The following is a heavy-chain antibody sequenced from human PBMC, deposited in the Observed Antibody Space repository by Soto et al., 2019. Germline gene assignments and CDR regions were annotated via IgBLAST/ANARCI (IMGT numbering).Heavy chain of an antibody. D-gene: IGHD1-7*01. V-gene: IGHV3-30*03. CDR3: ARDEITKTILGDAFNI. CDR2: RSYDGSNE. CDR1: GFTFSVYG. Sequence: GGSLRLSCAASGFTFSVYGMHWVRLAPGKGLEWVAFRSYDGSNEYYADSVKGRFTISRDNSKNSLYLQMNSLRPEDTAMYYCARDEITKTILGDAFNIWGQGTMVTVSS. J-gene: IGHJ3*02.